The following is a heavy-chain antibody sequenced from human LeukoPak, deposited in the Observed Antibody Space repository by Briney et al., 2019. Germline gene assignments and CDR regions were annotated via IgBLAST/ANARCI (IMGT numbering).Heavy chain of an antibody. CDR2: ISSSDDGT. V-gene: IGHV3-23*01. D-gene: IGHD2-15*01. J-gene: IGHJ4*02. Sequence: GGSLRLSCAASGFSLSSYAMSWVRQAPGKGLEWVSAISSSDDGTYHTGSLRGRFTISSDSTKNTLYLPMNRLRTEDAALYYFAKDPFTSCRGAFCYPLDSWGQGTLVTVSS. CDR3: AKDPFTSCRGAFCYPLDS. CDR1: GFSLSSYA.